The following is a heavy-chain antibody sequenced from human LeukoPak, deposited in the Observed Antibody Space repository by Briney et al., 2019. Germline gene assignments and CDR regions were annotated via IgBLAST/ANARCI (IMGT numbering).Heavy chain of an antibody. Sequence: GASVKVSCKASGGTFSSYAISWVRQAPGQGLEWMGRIIPILGIANYAQKFQGRVTITADKSTSTAYMELSSLRSEDTAVYYCARDFEGEKLDPWGQGTLVTVSS. J-gene: IGHJ5*02. CDR3: ARDFEGEKLDP. CDR1: GGTFSSYA. CDR2: IIPILGIA. V-gene: IGHV1-69*04. D-gene: IGHD3-9*01.